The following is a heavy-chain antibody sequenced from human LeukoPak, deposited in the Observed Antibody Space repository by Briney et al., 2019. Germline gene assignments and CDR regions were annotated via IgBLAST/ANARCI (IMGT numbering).Heavy chain of an antibody. D-gene: IGHD3-9*01. V-gene: IGHV4-59*01. CDR1: GGSISSYY. CDR3: ARGMTYYDILTAYYRGYAFDI. J-gene: IGHJ3*02. Sequence: PSETLSLTCTVSGGSISSYYWSWIRQPPGKGLEWIGYINYSGITNYNPSLKSRVTISIDTSKNQFSLKLSSVTAGDTAVYYCARGMTYYDILTAYYRGYAFDIWGQGTMVTVSS. CDR2: INYSGIT.